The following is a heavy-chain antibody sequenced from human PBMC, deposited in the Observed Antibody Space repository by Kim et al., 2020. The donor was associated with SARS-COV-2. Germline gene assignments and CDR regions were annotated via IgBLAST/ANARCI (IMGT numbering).Heavy chain of an antibody. V-gene: IGHV1-2*02. Sequence: ASVKVSCKASGYTFTGYYMHWVRQAPGQGLEWMGWINPNSGGTNYAQKFQGRVTMTRDTSISTAYMELSRLRSDDTAVYYCARDAPALAARPIDYWGQGTLVTVSS. CDR2: INPNSGGT. CDR1: GYTFTGYY. CDR3: ARDAPALAARPIDY. D-gene: IGHD6-6*01. J-gene: IGHJ4*02.